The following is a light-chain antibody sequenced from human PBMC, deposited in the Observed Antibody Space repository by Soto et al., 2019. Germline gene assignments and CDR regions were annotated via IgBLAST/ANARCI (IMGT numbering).Light chain of an antibody. CDR3: QKYNSAPLT. V-gene: IGKV1-27*01. Sequence: DVQMTQSPSSLSAFVGDRVTITCRASQGIAPYLASFQQKPGKVPKLLIYATSTLQSGVPSRFSGSGSGTDFTLTINSLQPEDVGTYYCQKYNSAPLTFGGGTKVEIK. J-gene: IGKJ4*01. CDR2: ATS. CDR1: QGIAPY.